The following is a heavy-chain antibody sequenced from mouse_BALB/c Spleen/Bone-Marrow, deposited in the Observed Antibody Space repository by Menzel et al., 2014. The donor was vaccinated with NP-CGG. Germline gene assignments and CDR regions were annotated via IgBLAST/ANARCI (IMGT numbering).Heavy chain of an antibody. CDR1: GYTFTSYW. V-gene: IGHV1-7*01. D-gene: IGHD2-14*01. Sequence: VQLQESGAELVKPGASVKISCKASGYTFTSYWMHWVKQRPGQGLEWIGYINPSTGYTEYNQKFKEKATLTADKTSSTAYMQLSSLTSEDSAVYYCARDYRYDGFAYWGQGTLVTVSA. CDR3: ARDYRYDGFAY. CDR2: INPSTGYT. J-gene: IGHJ3*01.